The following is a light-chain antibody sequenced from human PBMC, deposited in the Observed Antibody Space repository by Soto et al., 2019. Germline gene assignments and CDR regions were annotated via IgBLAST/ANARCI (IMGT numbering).Light chain of an antibody. CDR3: GQRLHWPLT. CDR2: DAS. V-gene: IGKV3-11*01. CDR1: QSVSSY. J-gene: IGKJ4*01. Sequence: EIVLTQSPATLPLSPGERPTLSCGASQSVSSYLAWYQQKPGQAPRLLIYDASNRATGIPDRFSGSGSWTDFPLTSSHIEPEGFGVYYCGQRLHWPLTFGGGTKVELK.